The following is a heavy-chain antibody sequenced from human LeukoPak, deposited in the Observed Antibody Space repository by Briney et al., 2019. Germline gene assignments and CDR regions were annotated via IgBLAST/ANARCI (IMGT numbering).Heavy chain of an antibody. D-gene: IGHD3-22*01. V-gene: IGHV1-18*01. J-gene: IGHJ6*02. Sequence: ASVKVSCKASGYTFTNYGISWERQAPGQGLEWMGWISTYNGDTNYAQKFQGRVTMTTDTSTSTAYMELRSLRSDDTAVYYCAREPYSYDPYGMDVWGQGTTVTVSS. CDR3: AREPYSYDPYGMDV. CDR1: GYTFTNYG. CDR2: ISTYNGDT.